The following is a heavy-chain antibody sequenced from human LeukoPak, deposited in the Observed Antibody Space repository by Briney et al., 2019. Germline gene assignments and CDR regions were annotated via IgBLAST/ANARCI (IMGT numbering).Heavy chain of an antibody. Sequence: SQTLSLTCVISGDRVSRNNAAWNWIRQSPSRGLEWLGRTYYTSQWYNDYAVSVRSRITINQDTSTHQFSLQLNSVTPEDTAVYYCARNFYRAFDFWGQGTMVTVSS. CDR1: GDRVSRNNAA. J-gene: IGHJ3*01. D-gene: IGHD2/OR15-2a*01. CDR3: ARNFYRAFDF. CDR2: TYYTSQWYN. V-gene: IGHV6-1*01.